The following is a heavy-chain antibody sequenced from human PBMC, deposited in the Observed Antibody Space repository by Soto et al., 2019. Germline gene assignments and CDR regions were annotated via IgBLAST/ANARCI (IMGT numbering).Heavy chain of an antibody. J-gene: IGHJ5*02. CDR1: GGTFSSYA. Sequence: QVQLVQSGAEVKKPGSSVKVSCKASGGTFSSYAISWVRQAPGQGLEWMGGIIPIFGTANYAQKFQGRVTITADKSTSTAYMELSSLRSEDTAVYYCAYIAAAGYDITNWFDHWGQGTLVTVSS. V-gene: IGHV1-69*06. CDR2: IIPIFGTA. D-gene: IGHD6-13*01. CDR3: AYIAAAGYDITNWFDH.